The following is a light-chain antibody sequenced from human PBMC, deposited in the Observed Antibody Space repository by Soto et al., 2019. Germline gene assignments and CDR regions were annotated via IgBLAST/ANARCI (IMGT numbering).Light chain of an antibody. V-gene: IGLV2-8*01. Sequence: QSALTQPPSASGSPGQSVTISCTGTSSDVGGYNYVSWYQQHPGKAPKLMIYEVSKRPSGVPDRFSGSKSGNTASLTVSGLHAEDEADSYCSSYAGSNNYVCGSGTKVTVL. CDR3: SSYAGSNNYV. J-gene: IGLJ1*01. CDR2: EVS. CDR1: SSDVGGYNY.